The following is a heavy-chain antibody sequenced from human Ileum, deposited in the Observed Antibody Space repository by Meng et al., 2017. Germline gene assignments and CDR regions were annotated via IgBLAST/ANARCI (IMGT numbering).Heavy chain of an antibody. V-gene: IGHV1-8*01. CDR1: GYTFSSLD. Sequence: QVKLVQSGAEVKKPGASEKVSCKASGYTFSSLDINWVRQAPGQGLEWMGLMSPRSDDTGYAQKFQGRVTMTRDTSISTAYMELSSLTSEDTAIYYCARGVTAGLDYWGQGTLVTVSS. CDR3: ARGVTAGLDY. J-gene: IGHJ4*02. CDR2: MSPRSDDT. D-gene: IGHD5-18*01.